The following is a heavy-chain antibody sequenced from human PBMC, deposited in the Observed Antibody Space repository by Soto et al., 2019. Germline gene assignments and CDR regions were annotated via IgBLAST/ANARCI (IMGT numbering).Heavy chain of an antibody. CDR3: AHRRHYDIWTGYETYNWFDP. CDR1: GFSLSTSGVG. D-gene: IGHD3-9*01. V-gene: IGHV2-5*02. J-gene: IGHJ5*02. Sequence: QITLKESGPTLVKPTQTLTLTCTFSGFSLSTSGVGVGWIRQPPGKDLEWLALIYWDDDKRYSPSLKSRLTITKYTSKNQLVLTMTNMDPVDTATYYCAHRRHYDIWTGYETYNWFDPWGQGTLVTVSS. CDR2: IYWDDDK.